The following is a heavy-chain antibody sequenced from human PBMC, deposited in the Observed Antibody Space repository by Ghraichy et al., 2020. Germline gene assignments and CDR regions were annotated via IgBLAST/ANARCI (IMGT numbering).Heavy chain of an antibody. D-gene: IGHD6-13*01. J-gene: IGHJ4*02. Sequence: GSLRLSCTVSGGSISSYYWSWIRQPPGKGLEWIGYIYYSGSTNYNPSLKSRVTISVDTSKNQFSLKLSSVTAADTAVYYCARNRGSGYSSSWYPYYFDYWGQGTLVTVSS. CDR3: ARNRGSGYSSSWYPYYFDY. CDR1: GGSISSYY. V-gene: IGHV4-59*01. CDR2: IYYSGST.